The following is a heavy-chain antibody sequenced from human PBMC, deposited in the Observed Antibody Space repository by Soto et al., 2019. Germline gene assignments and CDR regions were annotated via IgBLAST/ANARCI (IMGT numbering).Heavy chain of an antibody. V-gene: IGHV3-9*01. J-gene: IGHJ6*02. CDR2: VGWNGITI. CDR1: GFSFDDYA. Sequence: EVQLVESGGGLVQPGRSLRLSCAASGFSFDDYAMHWVRQAPGKGLEWVSGVGWNGITIDYADSVKGRFTISRDNAKNSLFLQMNSLRAEYTALYYCAKESAGYSSGWHAMDVWGQGTTVTVSS. CDR3: AKESAGYSSGWHAMDV. D-gene: IGHD6-19*01.